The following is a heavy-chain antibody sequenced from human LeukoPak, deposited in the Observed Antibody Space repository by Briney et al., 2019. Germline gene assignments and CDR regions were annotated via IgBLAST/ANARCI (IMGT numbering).Heavy chain of an antibody. CDR2: IYPGDSDT. Sequence: GESLKISCKGSGYSFTSYWIGWVRQMPGKGLEWMGIIYPGDSDTRYSPSFQGQVTILADKSISTAYLQWSSLKASDTAMYYCARKTRGYSYGYPFDYWGQGTLVTVSS. J-gene: IGHJ4*02. V-gene: IGHV5-51*01. CDR3: ARKTRGYSYGYPFDY. CDR1: GYSFTSYW. D-gene: IGHD5-18*01.